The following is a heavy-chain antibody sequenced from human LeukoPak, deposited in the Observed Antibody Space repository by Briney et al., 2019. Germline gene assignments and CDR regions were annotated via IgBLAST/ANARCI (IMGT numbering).Heavy chain of an antibody. CDR2: ISYDGSNK. CDR3: ASPPGIAAAGVDY. CDR1: GFTFSSYA. J-gene: IGHJ4*02. D-gene: IGHD6-13*01. V-gene: IGHV3-30-3*01. Sequence: PGGSLRLSCAASGFTFSSYAMHWVRLAPGKGLEWVAVISYDGSNKYYADSVKGRFTISRDNSKNTLYLQMNSLRAEDTAVYYCASPPGIAAAGVDYWGQGTLVTVSS.